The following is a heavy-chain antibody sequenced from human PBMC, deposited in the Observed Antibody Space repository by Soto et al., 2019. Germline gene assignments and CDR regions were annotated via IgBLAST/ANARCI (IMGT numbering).Heavy chain of an antibody. CDR1: GGTFSSYA. CDR3: ARVGITMVRGAPRGGMDV. J-gene: IGHJ6*02. D-gene: IGHD3-10*01. CDR2: IIPIFGTA. Sequence: QVQLVQSGAEVKKPGSSVKVSCKASGGTFSSYAISWVRQAPGQGLEWMGGIIPIFGTANYAQKFQGRVTITADKSTSTAYMELRSLRSEDTAVYYCARVGITMVRGAPRGGMDVWGQGTTVTVSS. V-gene: IGHV1-69*06.